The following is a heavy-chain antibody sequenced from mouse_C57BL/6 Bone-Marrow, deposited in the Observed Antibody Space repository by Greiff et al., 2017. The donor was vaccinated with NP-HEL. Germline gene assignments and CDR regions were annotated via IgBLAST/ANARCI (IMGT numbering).Heavy chain of an antibody. J-gene: IGHJ4*01. Sequence: EVKLVESEGGLVQPGSSMKLSCTASGFTFSDYYMAWVRQVPEKGLEWVANINYDGSSTYYLDSLKSRFIISRDNAKNILYLQMSSLKSEDTATYYCARDGGGNYYAMDYWGQGTSVTVSS. CDR2: INYDGSST. V-gene: IGHV5-16*01. CDR3: ARDGGGNYYAMDY. CDR1: GFTFSDYY.